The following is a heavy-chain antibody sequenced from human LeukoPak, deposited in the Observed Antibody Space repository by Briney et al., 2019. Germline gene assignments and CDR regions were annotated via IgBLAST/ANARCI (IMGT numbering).Heavy chain of an antibody. CDR3: ARGGRGSPRYYFDY. CDR1: GFTFNGHW. Sequence: GGSLRLSCEASGFTFNGHWMHWVRQAPGKGLVWVSLINGDGSTISYADSVKGRFTISRDNAKNTLYLQMNSLRAEDTAVYYCARGGRGSPRYYFDYWGQGTLVTVSS. CDR2: INGDGSTI. V-gene: IGHV3-74*01. J-gene: IGHJ4*02. D-gene: IGHD1-26*01.